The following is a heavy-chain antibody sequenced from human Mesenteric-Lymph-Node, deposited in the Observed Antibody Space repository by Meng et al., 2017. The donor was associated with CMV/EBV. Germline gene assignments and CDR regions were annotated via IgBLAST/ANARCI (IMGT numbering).Heavy chain of an antibody. J-gene: IGHJ4*02. CDR2: IIPILDIA. CDR1: GGTFNSYT. D-gene: IGHD2-21*02. Sequence: ASVKVSCKAFGGTFNSYTINWVRQAPGQGLEWVGRIIPILDIANSAQNFQGRLTIIADRSTSTAYMELTSLRSDDTAVYYCATSTATASNFGRLWNSWGQGTGVTVSS. CDR3: ATSTATASNFGRLWNS. V-gene: IGHV1-69*02.